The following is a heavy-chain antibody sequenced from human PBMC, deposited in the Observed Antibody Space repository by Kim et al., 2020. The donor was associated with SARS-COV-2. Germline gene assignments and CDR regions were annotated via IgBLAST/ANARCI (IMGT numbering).Heavy chain of an antibody. V-gene: IGHV3-15*01. CDR1: GFTFSNAW. CDR2: IKSKTDGGTT. CDR3: TTDIGDCSSTSCKRRYYYYGMDV. D-gene: IGHD2-2*01. J-gene: IGHJ6*02. Sequence: GGSLRLSCAASGFTFSNAWMSWVRQAPGKGLEWVGRIKSKTDGGTTDYAAPVKGRFTISRDDSKNTLYLQMNSLKTEDTAVYYCTTDIGDCSSTSCKRRYYYYGMDVWGQGTTVTVSS.